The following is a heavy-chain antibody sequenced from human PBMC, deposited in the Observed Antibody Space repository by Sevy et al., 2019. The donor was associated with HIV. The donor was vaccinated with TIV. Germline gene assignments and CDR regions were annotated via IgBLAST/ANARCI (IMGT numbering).Heavy chain of an antibody. CDR1: GFTFSSYW. CDR2: IKQDGSEK. CDR3: ARGGGNRRRGFDY. J-gene: IGHJ4*02. Sequence: GGSLRLSCAASGFTFSSYWMSWVRQAPGKGLEWVANIKQDGSEKYYVDSVKGRFTISRDNAKNSLYLQMNSLRAEDTAVYYCARGGGNRRRGFDYWGQGTLVTVSS. V-gene: IGHV3-7*01. D-gene: IGHD2-15*01.